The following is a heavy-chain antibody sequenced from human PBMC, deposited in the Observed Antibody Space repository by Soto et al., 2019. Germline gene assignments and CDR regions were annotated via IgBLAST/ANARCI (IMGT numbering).Heavy chain of an antibody. V-gene: IGHV1-69*06. D-gene: IGHD2-15*01. J-gene: IGHJ6*02. CDR3: ARGRGGGYCSGGSCYSMSDYYYGMDV. CDR1: GGTFSSYA. CDR2: IIPIFGTA. Sequence: QVQLVQSGAEVKKPGSSVKVSCKASGGTFSSYAISWVRQAPGQGLEWMGGIIPIFGTANYAQKFQGRVTITADKSTSTAYMGLSSLRSGDTAGYYCARGRGGGYCSGGSCYSMSDYYYGMDVWGQGTTVTVSS.